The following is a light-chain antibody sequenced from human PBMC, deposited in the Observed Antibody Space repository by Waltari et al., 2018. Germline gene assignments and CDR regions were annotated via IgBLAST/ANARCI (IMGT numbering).Light chain of an antibody. V-gene: IGKV3-11*01. CDR2: DAS. CDR1: QSVSNY. CDR3: QQRVHWPMYT. Sequence: EIVLTQSPPTLSLSPGERATLSCRASQSVSNYLAWYQQRPGQAPRVLIYDASSRATGIPTRFSVSGSGTDFTLTISSLQPEDSAVYYCQQRVHWPMYTFGQGTKLEIK. J-gene: IGKJ2*01.